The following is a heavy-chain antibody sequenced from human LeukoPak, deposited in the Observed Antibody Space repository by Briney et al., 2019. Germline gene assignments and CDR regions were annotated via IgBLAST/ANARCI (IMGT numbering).Heavy chain of an antibody. CDR3: ARGHSTLWVYYYYYMDV. D-gene: IGHD2-21*01. V-gene: IGHV4-34*01. CDR2: INHSGST. J-gene: IGHJ6*03. Sequence: SETLSLTCAVYGGSFSGYYWSWIRQPPGKGLEWIGEINHSGSTNYNPSLKSRVTISVDTSKNQFSLKLSSVTAADTAMYYCARGHSTLWVYYYYYMDVWGKGTTVTVSS. CDR1: GGSFSGYY.